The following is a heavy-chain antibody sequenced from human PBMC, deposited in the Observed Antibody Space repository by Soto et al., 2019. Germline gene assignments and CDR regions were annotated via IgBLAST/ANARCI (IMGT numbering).Heavy chain of an antibody. J-gene: IGHJ6*02. D-gene: IGHD6-6*01. CDR3: ANIRAGYSSSFYYYYYGMDV. Sequence: GGSLRLSCAASGFTFSSHGMHWVRQAPGKGLEWVAVISYDGSNKYYADSVKGRFTISRDNSKNTLYLQMNSLRAEDTAVYYCANIRAGYSSSFYYYYYGMDVWGQGTTVTVSS. V-gene: IGHV3-30*18. CDR1: GFTFSSHG. CDR2: ISYDGSNK.